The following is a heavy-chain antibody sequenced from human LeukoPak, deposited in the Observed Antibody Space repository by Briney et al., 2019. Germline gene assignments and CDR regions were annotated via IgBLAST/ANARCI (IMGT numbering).Heavy chain of an antibody. CDR1: GFTFSSYS. Sequence: GGSLRLSCAASGFTFSSYSINWVRRAPGKGLEWVSYITGSSSIIYYADSVKGRFTISRDNAKKSLYLQMNSLRAEDTAVYYCARGKYYYDSTGYYPGGDYWGQGTLVTVSS. CDR3: ARGKYYYDSTGYYPGGDY. V-gene: IGHV3-48*01. J-gene: IGHJ4*02. CDR2: ITGSSSII. D-gene: IGHD3-22*01.